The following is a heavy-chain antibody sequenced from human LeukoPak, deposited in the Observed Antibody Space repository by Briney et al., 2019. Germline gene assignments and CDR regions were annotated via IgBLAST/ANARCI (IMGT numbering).Heavy chain of an antibody. CDR1: GGSISSSSYH. J-gene: IGHJ4*02. D-gene: IGHD1-26*01. CDR3: ARAGYSGSYDY. V-gene: IGHV4-39*07. CDR2: IYYSGST. Sequence: PSETLSLTCTVSGGSISSSSYHWGWIRQPPGKGLEWIGSIYYSGSTYYNPSLKSRVTISVDTSKNQFSLKLSSVTAADTAVYYCARAGYSGSYDYWGQGTLVTVSS.